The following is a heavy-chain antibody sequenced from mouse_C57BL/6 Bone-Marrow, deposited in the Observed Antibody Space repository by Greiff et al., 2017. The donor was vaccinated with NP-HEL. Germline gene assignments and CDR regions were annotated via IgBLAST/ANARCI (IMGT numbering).Heavy chain of an antibody. CDR3: ARDRWSARDYYFDY. V-gene: IGHV5-4*01. J-gene: IGHJ2*01. Sequence: EVKLVESGGGLVKPGGSLKLSCAASGFTFSSYAMSWVRQTPEKRLEWVATISDGGSYTYYPDNVKGRFTISRDNAKNNLYLQMSHLKSEDTAMYYCARDRWSARDYYFDYWGQGTALTVSS. CDR1: GFTFSSYA. CDR2: ISDGGSYT. D-gene: IGHD2-3*01.